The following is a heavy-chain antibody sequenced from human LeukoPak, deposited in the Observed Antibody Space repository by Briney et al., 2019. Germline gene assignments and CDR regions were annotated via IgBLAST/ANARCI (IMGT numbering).Heavy chain of an antibody. Sequence: PSETLSLTCTVYGYSISSGYYWGWTRQPPGKGLEWIGSIYHSGSTYYNPSLKSRVTISVDTSKNQFSLKLSSVTAADTAVYYCTSLYVDSPDPFDYWGQGTLVTVSS. CDR2: IYHSGST. CDR3: TSLYVDSPDPFDY. V-gene: IGHV4-38-2*02. D-gene: IGHD4-17*01. CDR1: GYSISSGYY. J-gene: IGHJ4*02.